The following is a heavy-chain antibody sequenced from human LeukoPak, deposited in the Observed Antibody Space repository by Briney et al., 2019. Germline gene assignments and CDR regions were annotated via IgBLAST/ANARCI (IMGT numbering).Heavy chain of an antibody. J-gene: IGHJ4*02. V-gene: IGHV3-23*01. CDR3: AKDLHGDFVRWGDY. D-gene: IGHD2-21*02. CDR2: ISASGSSA. Sequence: GGSLRLSCAASGFTFSSYAMHWVRQAPGKGLEWASSISASGSSAWYADSVKGRFTISRDNSKNTLYLQMNSLRAEDTAVYYCAKDLHGDFVRWGDYWGQGALVTVSS. CDR1: GFTFSSYA.